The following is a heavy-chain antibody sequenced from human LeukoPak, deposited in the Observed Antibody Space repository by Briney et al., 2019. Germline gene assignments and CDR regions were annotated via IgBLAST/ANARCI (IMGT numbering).Heavy chain of an antibody. V-gene: IGHV3-23*01. CDR1: GFTFSSYG. J-gene: IGHJ4*02. CDR3: ARDGWSSESGSYDTIDY. CDR2: ISGSGGST. D-gene: IGHD3-22*01. Sequence: PGGSLRLSCAASGFTFSSYGMSWVRQAPGKGLEWVSAISGSGGSTYYADSVKGRFTISRDNAKNSLYLQMNSLRAEDTAVYYCARDGWSSESGSYDTIDYWGQGTLVTVSS.